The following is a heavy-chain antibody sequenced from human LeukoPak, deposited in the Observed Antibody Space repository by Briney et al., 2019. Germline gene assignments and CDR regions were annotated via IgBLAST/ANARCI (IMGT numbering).Heavy chain of an antibody. D-gene: IGHD1-1*01. J-gene: IGHJ3*02. Sequence: SETLSLTCTVSGGSISSSSYYRGWIRQPPGKGLEWIGSIYYSGSTYYNPSLKSRVTISVDTSKNQFSLKLSSVTAADTAVYYCARRYVRLQLDAFDIWGQGTMVTVSS. CDR1: GGSISSSSYY. V-gene: IGHV4-39*01. CDR3: ARRYVRLQLDAFDI. CDR2: IYYSGST.